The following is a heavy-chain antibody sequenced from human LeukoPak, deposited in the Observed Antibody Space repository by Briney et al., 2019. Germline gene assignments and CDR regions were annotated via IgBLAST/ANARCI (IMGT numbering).Heavy chain of an antibody. Sequence: GGSLRLSCAASGFAFSNYWMTWVRQAPGKGLEWVANIKPDGSVGYYVDSVRGRFIISRDNAGNSLYLQMNSLRVEDTAVYYCTQNPVAVAGDHWGQGTLLIVSS. CDR2: IKPDGSVG. CDR3: TQNPVAVAGDH. J-gene: IGHJ4*02. V-gene: IGHV3-7*01. D-gene: IGHD2-15*01. CDR1: GFAFSNYW.